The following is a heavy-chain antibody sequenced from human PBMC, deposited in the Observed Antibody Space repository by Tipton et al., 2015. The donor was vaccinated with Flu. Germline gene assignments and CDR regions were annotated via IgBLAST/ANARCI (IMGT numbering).Heavy chain of an antibody. J-gene: IGHJ4*02. V-gene: IGHV4-59*08. D-gene: IGHD5-12*01. CDR1: GGSISNYY. CDR2: IYYSGST. CDR3: ARQGRGGGATMDY. Sequence: TLSLTCTVSGGSISNYYWTWIRQPPGKGLEWIGYIYYSGSTNYNPSLKSRVTISVDTSKNRFSLKLSSVTAADTAVYYCARQGRGGGATMDYWGQGTLVTVSS.